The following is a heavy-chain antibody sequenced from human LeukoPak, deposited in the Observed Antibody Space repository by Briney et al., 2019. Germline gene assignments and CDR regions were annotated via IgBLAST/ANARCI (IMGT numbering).Heavy chain of an antibody. J-gene: IGHJ5*02. Sequence: GGSLRLSCAASGFTFDDYGMSWVRQAPGKGLEWVSGIIWSGGSTGYADSVKGRFTISRDNAKNSLYLQMNSLRAEDTALYYCAREGGSGWYSGWFDPWGQGTLVTVSS. V-gene: IGHV3-20*04. D-gene: IGHD6-19*01. CDR2: IIWSGGST. CDR3: AREGGSGWYSGWFDP. CDR1: GFTFDDYG.